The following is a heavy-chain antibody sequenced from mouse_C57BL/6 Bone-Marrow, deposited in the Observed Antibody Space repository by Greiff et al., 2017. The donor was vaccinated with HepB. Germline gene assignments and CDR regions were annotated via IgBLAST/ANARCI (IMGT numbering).Heavy chain of an antibody. CDR2: ISNLAYSI. Sequence: EVKLMESGGGLVQPGGSLKLSCAASGFTFSDYGMAWVRQAPRKGPEWVAFISNLAYSIYYADTVTGRLTISRENTKNTLYLRMSSLRSEDTAMYDCERHADRIMDYWGQGTSVTVSS. CDR1: GFTFSDYG. J-gene: IGHJ4*01. CDR3: ERHADRIMDY. D-gene: IGHD3-2*01. V-gene: IGHV5-15*01.